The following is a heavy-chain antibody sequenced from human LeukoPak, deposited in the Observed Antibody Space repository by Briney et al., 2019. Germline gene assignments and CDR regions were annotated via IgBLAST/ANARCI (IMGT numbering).Heavy chain of an antibody. CDR1: GFTFSSYA. CDR3: ARRMTTLEQ. CDR2: ISYDGSNK. V-gene: IGHV3-30*04. J-gene: IGHJ4*02. D-gene: IGHD4-23*01. Sequence: GGSLRLSCAASGFTFSSYAMHWVRQAPGKGLEWVAVISYDGSNKYYADSVKGRFTISRDNSKNPLYLQMNSLRAEDTAIYYCARRMTTLEQWGQGTLVTVSS.